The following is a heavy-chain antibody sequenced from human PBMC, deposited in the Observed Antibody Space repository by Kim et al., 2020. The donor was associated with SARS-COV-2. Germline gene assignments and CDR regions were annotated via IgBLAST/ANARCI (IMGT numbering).Heavy chain of an antibody. CDR2: VYHTGST. J-gene: IGHJ5*02. V-gene: IGHV4-59*01. Sequence: SETLSLTCSVSGGAIRSYYWTWIRQPPGKSLEWICYVYHTGSTNYNPSLRGRVTISLDTSKRQFSLTLTSVTAADTAVYYCASTGVGAVGWFDPWGQGTLVSVSS. CDR3: ASTGVGAVGWFDP. D-gene: IGHD1-26*01. CDR1: GGAIRSYY.